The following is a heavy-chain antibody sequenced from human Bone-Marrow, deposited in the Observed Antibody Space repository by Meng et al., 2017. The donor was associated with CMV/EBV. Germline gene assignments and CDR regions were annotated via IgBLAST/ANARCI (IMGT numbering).Heavy chain of an antibody. V-gene: IGHV4-34*01. CDR2: INYSGST. J-gene: IGHJ6*02. D-gene: IGHD3-10*01. Sequence: ESLKISCAVYGGSFSGYYWSWIRQPPGKGLEWIGEINYSGSTNYNPSLKSRVTISVDTSKNQFSLKLSSVTAADTAVYYCARGRRRYYVGSGSQGGYGMDVWDQGTTVTVSS. CDR3: ARGRRRYYVGSGSQGGYGMDV. CDR1: GGSFSGYY.